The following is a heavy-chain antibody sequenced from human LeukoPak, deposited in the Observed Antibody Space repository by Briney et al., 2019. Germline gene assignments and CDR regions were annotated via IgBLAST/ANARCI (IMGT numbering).Heavy chain of an antibody. J-gene: IGHJ5*02. Sequence: PSETLSLTCTVSGYSISSGYYWGRIRQPPGKGLEWIGSIYHSGSTYYNPSLKSRVTISVDTSKNQFSLKLSSVTAADTAVYYCAVVGQLWLKGWFDPWGQGTLVTVSS. CDR1: GYSISSGYY. CDR3: AVVGQLWLKGWFDP. D-gene: IGHD5-18*01. V-gene: IGHV4-38-2*02. CDR2: IYHSGST.